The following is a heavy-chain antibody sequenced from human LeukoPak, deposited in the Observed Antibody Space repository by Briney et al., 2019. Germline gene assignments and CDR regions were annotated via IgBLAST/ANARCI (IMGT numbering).Heavy chain of an antibody. D-gene: IGHD3-3*01. V-gene: IGHV1-69*05. CDR3: ARDTEYDFWSGSNWFDP. Sequence: ASVKVSCKASGGTFSSYAISWVRQAPGQGLEWMGGIIPIFGTANYAQKVQGRVTITTDESTSTAYMELSSLRSEDTAVYYCARDTEYDFWSGSNWFDPWGQGTLVTVSS. CDR1: GGTFSSYA. J-gene: IGHJ5*02. CDR2: IIPIFGTA.